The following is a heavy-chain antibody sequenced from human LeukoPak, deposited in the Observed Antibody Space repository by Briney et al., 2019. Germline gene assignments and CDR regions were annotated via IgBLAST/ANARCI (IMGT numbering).Heavy chain of an antibody. Sequence: ASVKVSCKTSGYTFTSYGMHWVRQAPGQSLEWMGWINGGNGNTKYSEKFQGRVTIIRDTSASTAYMELSSLRSEDTAVYYCARVPLHDESGLYYPHWGQGTLVTVSP. CDR2: INGGNGNT. CDR3: ARVPLHDESGLYYPH. D-gene: IGHD3-22*01. J-gene: IGHJ1*01. CDR1: GYTFTSYG. V-gene: IGHV1-3*01.